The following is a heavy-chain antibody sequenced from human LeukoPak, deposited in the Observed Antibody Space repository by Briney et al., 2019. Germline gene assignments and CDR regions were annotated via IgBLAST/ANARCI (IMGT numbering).Heavy chain of an antibody. CDR2: IYYSGST. CDR1: GGSISSGGYY. D-gene: IGHD6-19*01. J-gene: IGHJ5*02. CDR3: ARRIAVAGTTWFDP. V-gene: IGHV4-31*03. Sequence: PSQTLSLTCTVSGGSISSGGYYWSWIRQHPGKGLEWIGYIYYSGSTYYNPSLKSRVTISVDTSKNQFSLKLSSVTAADTAVYYCARRIAVAGTTWFDPWGQGTLVTVSS.